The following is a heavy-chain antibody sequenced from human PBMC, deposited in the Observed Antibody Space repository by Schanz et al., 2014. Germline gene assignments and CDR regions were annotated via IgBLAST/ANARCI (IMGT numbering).Heavy chain of an antibody. CDR3: TRTIISTLSHNGALPMWRVPLWGGKDY. Sequence: SGSEVRKPGASVNVSCNASGYIFVSHVMTWVRQAPGQGPELMGWITAHTGNTQYAQKLQRIVYMSRESVSTTVHLDLTSVCVDDATISYCTRTIISTLSHNGALPMWRVPLWGGKDY. V-gene: IGHV1-18*01. CDR2: ITAHTGNT. D-gene: IGHD3-3*01. J-gene: IGHJ4*01. CDR1: GYIFVSHV.